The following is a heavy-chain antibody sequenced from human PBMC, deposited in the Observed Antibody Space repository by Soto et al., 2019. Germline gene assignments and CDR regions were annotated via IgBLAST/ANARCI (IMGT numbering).Heavy chain of an antibody. CDR3: ARGYCSGGSCYSGSDYYYGMDV. Sequence: SVQVSFEASGGTFISYAIGWVRQAPGQGLEWMGGIIPIFGTANYAQKFQGRVTITADKSTSTAYMELSSLRSEDTAVYYCARGYCSGGSCYSGSDYYYGMDVWGQGTTVTVSS. CDR2: IIPIFGTA. V-gene: IGHV1-69*06. D-gene: IGHD2-15*01. J-gene: IGHJ6*02. CDR1: GGTFISYA.